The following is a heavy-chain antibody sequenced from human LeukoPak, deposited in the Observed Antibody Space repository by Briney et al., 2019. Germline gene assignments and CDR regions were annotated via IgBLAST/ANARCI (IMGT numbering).Heavy chain of an antibody. CDR2: IYYSGST. CDR1: GGSVSGGSYY. V-gene: IGHV4-61*01. J-gene: IGHJ4*02. CDR3: ARADWYCSGGSCGLDY. D-gene: IGHD2-15*01. Sequence: PSETLSLTCTVSGGSVSGGSYYWSWNRQPPGKGLEWIGYIYYSGSTNYNPSLKSRVTISVDTSKNQFPLKLSSVTAADTAVYYCARADWYCSGGSCGLDYWGQGTLVTVSS.